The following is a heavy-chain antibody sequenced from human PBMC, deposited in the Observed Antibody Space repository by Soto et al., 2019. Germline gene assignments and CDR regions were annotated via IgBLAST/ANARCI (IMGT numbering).Heavy chain of an antibody. CDR1: DDSISGAGYY. CDR2: IYFSGNT. J-gene: IGHJ4*02. CDR3: ARDRWGYGFDH. V-gene: IGHV4-31*03. Sequence: QVQLQESGPGLVKPSQTLSLTCTVSDDSISGAGYYWHWIRQHPGKGLEWIGYIYFSGNTFQNPSLESRVTMSVDTSKNQFSLKVSSVTAADTAVYFCARDRWGYGFDHWGQGALVTVSS. D-gene: IGHD5-18*01.